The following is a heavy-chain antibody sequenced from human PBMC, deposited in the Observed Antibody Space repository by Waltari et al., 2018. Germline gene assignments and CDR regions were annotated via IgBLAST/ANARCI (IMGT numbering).Heavy chain of an antibody. J-gene: IGHJ4*02. CDR3: ARGTPADYYDSSGPFDY. V-gene: IGHV4-31*03. Sequence: QVQLQESGPGLVKPSQTLSLTCTVSGGSISSGGYYWSLIRQHPGKGLEWIGYIYYSGSTYYNPSLKSRVTISVDTSKNQFSLKLSSVTAADTAVYYCARGTPADYYDSSGPFDYWGQGTLVTVSS. D-gene: IGHD3-22*01. CDR2: IYYSGST. CDR1: GGSISSGGYY.